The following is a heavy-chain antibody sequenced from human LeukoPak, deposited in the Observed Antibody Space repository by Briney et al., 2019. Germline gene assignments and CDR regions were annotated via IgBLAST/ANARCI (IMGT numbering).Heavy chain of an antibody. CDR3: ARDSFPDYDILTGYYRGHDAFDI. J-gene: IGHJ3*02. Sequence: TGGSLRLSCAASGFTFSSYAMSWVRQAPGKGLEWVSAISGSGGSTYYADSVKGRFTISRDNSKNTLYLQMNSLRAEDTAVYYCARDSFPDYDILTGYYRGHDAFDIWGQGTMVTVSS. D-gene: IGHD3-9*01. CDR1: GFTFSSYA. CDR2: ISGSGGST. V-gene: IGHV3-23*01.